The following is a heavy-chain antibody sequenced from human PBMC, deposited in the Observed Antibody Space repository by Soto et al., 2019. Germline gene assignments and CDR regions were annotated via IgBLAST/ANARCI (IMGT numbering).Heavy chain of an antibody. D-gene: IGHD5-18*01. Sequence: EVQLVESGGGLVQPGGSLRLSCEASGFTFGNYWMNWVRQTPGKGLEWAANIKPDGGEQYYVDSVKGRFTISRDNAKDSLYLQMSSLRGDDTAVYYCARGHSNSCDYWGQGTLVTVSS. CDR1: GFTFGNYW. CDR2: IKPDGGEQ. CDR3: ARGHSNSCDY. J-gene: IGHJ4*02. V-gene: IGHV3-7*04.